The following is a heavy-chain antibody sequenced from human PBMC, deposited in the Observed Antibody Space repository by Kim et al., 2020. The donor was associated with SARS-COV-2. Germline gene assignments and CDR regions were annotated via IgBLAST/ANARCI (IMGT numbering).Heavy chain of an antibody. CDR2: IYYSGST. CDR3: ARAAGVAAPFDP. V-gene: IGHV4-31*03. CDR1: GGSISSGGYY. Sequence: SETLSLTCTVSGGSISSGGYYWSWIRQHPGKGLEWIGYIYYSGSTYYNPSLKSRVTISVDTSKNQFSLKLSSVTAADTAVYYCARAAGVAAPFDPWGQGTLVTVSS. J-gene: IGHJ5*02. D-gene: IGHD2-15*01.